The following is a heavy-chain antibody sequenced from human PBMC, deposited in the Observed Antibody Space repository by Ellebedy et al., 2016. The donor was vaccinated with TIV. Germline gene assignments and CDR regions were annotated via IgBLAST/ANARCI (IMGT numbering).Heavy chain of an antibody. V-gene: IGHV1-46*01. CDR3: ATGIFEDGVVIITRFDAFDI. Sequence: ASVKVSCKASGYTFTSYYIHWVRQAPGHGLEWMGIINPSGGSTSYAQNLQGRVTMTEDTSTDTAYMELSSLRSEDTAVYYCATGIFEDGVVIITRFDAFDIWGQGTMVTVSS. CDR2: INPSGGST. D-gene: IGHD3-22*01. J-gene: IGHJ3*02. CDR1: GYTFTSYY.